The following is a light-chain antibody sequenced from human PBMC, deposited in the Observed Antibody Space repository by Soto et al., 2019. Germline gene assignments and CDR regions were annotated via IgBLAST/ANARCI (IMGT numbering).Light chain of an antibody. CDR2: NTS. V-gene: IGLV7-46*01. J-gene: IGLJ2*01. CDR3: LLAYSGARI. Sequence: QAVVAQEPSLAVSPGGTGTLTCGSSPGTVTSGHFPYWVQQKPGQAPRTLICNTSNKQSWTPARFSGSLLGGKAALTLSGAQPEDEAEYYCLLAYSGARIFGGGTKLTVL. CDR1: PGTVTSGHF.